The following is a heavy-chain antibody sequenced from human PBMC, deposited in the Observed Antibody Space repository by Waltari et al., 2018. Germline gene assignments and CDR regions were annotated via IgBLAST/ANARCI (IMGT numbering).Heavy chain of an antibody. V-gene: IGHV4-4*07. CDR2: IYTSGST. CDR1: GGSISSYY. CDR3: AREGVAAAGRMFDY. D-gene: IGHD6-13*01. Sequence: QVQLQESGPGLVKPSETLSLTCTVSGGSISSYYWSWIRQPAGKGLEWIGRIYTSGSTNDKPSLKSRVTMSVDTSKNQFSLKLSSVTAADTAVYYCAREGVAAAGRMFDYWGQGTLVTVSS. J-gene: IGHJ4*02.